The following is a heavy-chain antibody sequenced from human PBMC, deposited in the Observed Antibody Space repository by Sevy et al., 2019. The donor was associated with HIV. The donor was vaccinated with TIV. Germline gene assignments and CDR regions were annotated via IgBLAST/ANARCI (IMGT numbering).Heavy chain of an antibody. CDR1: GYTLTKLS. V-gene: IGHV1-24*01. D-gene: IGHD2-15*01. Sequence: ASVKVSCKVSGYTLTKLSIHWVRQAPGKGLEWMGNSDPQHGETIYARNFQGRVTMTEDTSTDTAFMELSSLTSEDTALYYCAIVGLRYFSGSSLYQGDWFDPWGHGTLVTVSS. CDR2: SDPQHGET. J-gene: IGHJ5*02. CDR3: AIVGLRYFSGSSLYQGDWFDP.